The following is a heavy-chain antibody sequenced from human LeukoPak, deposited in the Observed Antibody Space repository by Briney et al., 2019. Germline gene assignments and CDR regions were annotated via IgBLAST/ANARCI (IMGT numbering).Heavy chain of an antibody. Sequence: GGSLRLSCAASGFXFSSYAMSWVRQAPGKGLEWVSTIIGSGGDTYYADSVKGRFTISRDTSKNMLYLQMNSLRAEDTAVYYCAKAWAAAGTFASWGQGTLVTVSS. V-gene: IGHV3-23*01. D-gene: IGHD6-13*01. CDR1: GFXFSSYA. CDR3: AKAWAAAGTFAS. J-gene: IGHJ4*02. CDR2: IIGSGGDT.